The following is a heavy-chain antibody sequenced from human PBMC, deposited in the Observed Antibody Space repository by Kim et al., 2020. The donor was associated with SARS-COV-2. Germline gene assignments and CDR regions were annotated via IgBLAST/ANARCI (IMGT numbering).Heavy chain of an antibody. CDR3: ARHQSEYSTVDY. V-gene: IGHV5-51*01. J-gene: IGHJ4*02. D-gene: IGHD6-6*01. Sequence: RYSPSFQGQVTISADKSISTAYLQWSSLKASDTAMYYCARHQSEYSTVDYWGQGTLVTVSS.